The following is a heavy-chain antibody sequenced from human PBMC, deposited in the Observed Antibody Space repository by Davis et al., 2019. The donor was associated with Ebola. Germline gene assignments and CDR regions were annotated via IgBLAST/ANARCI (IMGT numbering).Heavy chain of an antibody. CDR3: AREIRGSGGGLDY. CDR2: INPSGGST. V-gene: IGHV1-46*01. Sequence: AASVKVSCKASGYTFTSYYMHWVRQAPGQGLEWMGIINPSGGSTSYAQKFQGRVTMTRDTSATTSYMELSSLRFEDTAVYYCAREIRGSGGGLDYWGRGTLVTVSS. J-gene: IGHJ4*02. CDR1: GYTFTSYY. D-gene: IGHD2-15*01.